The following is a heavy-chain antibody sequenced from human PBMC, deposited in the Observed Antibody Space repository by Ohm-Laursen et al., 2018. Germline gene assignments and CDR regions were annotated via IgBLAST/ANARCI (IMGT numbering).Heavy chain of an antibody. CDR2: IYHSGST. CDR3: ARAQNTMVRGVIPRPNWFDP. V-gene: IGHV4-59*08. Sequence: GTLSLTCTVSGGSISSYYWSWIRQPPGKGLEWIGTIYHSGSTNYNPSLKSRVTISVDTSKNQFSLKLSSVTAADTAVYYCARAQNTMVRGVIPRPNWFDPWGQGTLVTVSS. CDR1: GGSISSYY. J-gene: IGHJ5*02. D-gene: IGHD3-10*01.